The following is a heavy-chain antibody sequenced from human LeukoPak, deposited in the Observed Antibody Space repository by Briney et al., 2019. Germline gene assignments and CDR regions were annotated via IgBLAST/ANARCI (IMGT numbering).Heavy chain of an antibody. J-gene: IGHJ4*02. CDR2: IYGSGYT. CDR3: ARGPDYGDVDY. CDR1: GGSISGWY. Sequence: SETLSLTCTVSGGSISGWYWSWIRQPPGKGLEWIGYIYGSGYTNYNPSLKSRVTISVDRSKNQFSLKLTSVTAADTAVYYCARGPDYGDVDYWGQGTLVTVSS. V-gene: IGHV4-59*12. D-gene: IGHD4-17*01.